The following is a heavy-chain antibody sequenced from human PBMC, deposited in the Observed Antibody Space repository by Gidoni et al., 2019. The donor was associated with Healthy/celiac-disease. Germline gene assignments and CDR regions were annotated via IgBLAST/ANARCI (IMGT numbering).Heavy chain of an antibody. CDR2: IIPIFGTA. CDR1: GGTFSSYA. CDR3: ARVGAVAGPLDY. V-gene: IGHV1-69*01. D-gene: IGHD6-19*01. J-gene: IGHJ4*02. Sequence: QVQLVQSGAEVKQPGSSVKVSCKASGGTFSSYAISWVRQAPGQGLEWLGGIIPIFGTAHYAQKFQGRVTSTADESTSTAYMELSRLRSGDTAVYYCARVGAVAGPLDYWGQGTLVTVSS.